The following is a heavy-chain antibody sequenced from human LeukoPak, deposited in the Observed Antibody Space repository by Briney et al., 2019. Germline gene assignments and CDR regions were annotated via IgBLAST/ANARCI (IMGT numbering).Heavy chain of an antibody. CDR3: ASGAPVAPYGMDV. CDR1: GYSFTSYW. Sequence: GESLKISCKGSGYSFTSYWISWVRQMPGKGLEWMGRIDPSDSYTNYSPSFQGHVTISADKSISTAYLQWSSLKALDTAMYYCASGAPVAPYGMDVWGQGTTVTVSS. D-gene: IGHD5-12*01. V-gene: IGHV5-10-1*01. J-gene: IGHJ6*02. CDR2: IDPSDSYT.